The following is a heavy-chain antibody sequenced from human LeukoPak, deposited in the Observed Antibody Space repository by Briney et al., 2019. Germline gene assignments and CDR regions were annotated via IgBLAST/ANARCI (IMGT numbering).Heavy chain of an antibody. V-gene: IGHV3-23*01. D-gene: IGHD5-18*01. J-gene: IGHJ4*02. CDR3: AGRPTGYSSGYIH. CDR2: ISGSGGST. CDR1: GFTFSSYA. Sequence: GGSLRLSCAASGFTFSSYAMSWVRQAPGKGLEWVSAISGSGGSTYYADSVKGRFTISRDNSENIVYLQMNNLRVEDTAVYYCAGRPTGYSSGYIHWGQGTLVTVSS.